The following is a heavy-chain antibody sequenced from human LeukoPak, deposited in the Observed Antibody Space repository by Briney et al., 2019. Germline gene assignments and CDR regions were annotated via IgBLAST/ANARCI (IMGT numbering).Heavy chain of an antibody. J-gene: IGHJ1*01. CDR3: ARPGGWSGYSPNRPRAEYFQH. CDR1: GFTFSSYA. D-gene: IGHD3-3*01. CDR2: ISGSGGST. V-gene: IGHV3-23*01. Sequence: GGSLRLSCAASGFTFSSYAMSWVRQAPGKGLEWVSAISGSGGSTYYADSVKGRFTISRDNSKNTLYLQMNSLRAEDTAVYYCARPGGWSGYSPNRPRAEYFQHWGQGTLVTVSS.